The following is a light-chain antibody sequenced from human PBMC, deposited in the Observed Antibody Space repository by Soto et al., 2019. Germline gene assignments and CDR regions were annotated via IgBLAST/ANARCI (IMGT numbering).Light chain of an antibody. J-gene: IGLJ1*01. CDR3: SSYTSSSTLDV. CDR2: DVS. CDR1: SSDVGGYNY. V-gene: IGLV2-14*04. Sequence: QSITISCTGTSSDVGGYNYVSWYQQHPGKAPKLMIYDVSNRPSGVSNRFSGSKSGNTASLTISGLQAEDEADYYCSSYTSSSTLDVFGTGTKVTVL.